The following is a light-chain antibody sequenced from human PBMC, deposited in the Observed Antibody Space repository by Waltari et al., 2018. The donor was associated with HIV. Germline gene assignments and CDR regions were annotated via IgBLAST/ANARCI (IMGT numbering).Light chain of an antibody. Sequence: SSELTQDPAVSVALGQTVRIACQGDRLRRSYTSAYQQKPGQAPVLVIYGKNNRPSGIPDRFSGSSSGNTASLTITGAQAEDEADYYCNSRDSSGNHVVFGGGTKLTVL. CDR1: RLRRSY. CDR3: NSRDSSGNHVV. V-gene: IGLV3-19*01. CDR2: GKN. J-gene: IGLJ2*01.